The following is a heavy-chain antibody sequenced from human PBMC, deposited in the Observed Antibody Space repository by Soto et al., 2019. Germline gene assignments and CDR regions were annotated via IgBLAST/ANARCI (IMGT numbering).Heavy chain of an antibody. V-gene: IGHV3-15*01. CDR2: IKSKTDGGTT. Sequence: EVQLVESGGGLVKPGGSLRLSCAASGFTFSNAWMSWVRQAPGKGLEWVGRIKSKTDGGTTDYAAPVKGRFTISRDDSKNTLYLQMNSLKIEDTAVYYCTTGSSSVPTGYWGEGTLVTVSS. CDR1: GFTFSNAW. CDR3: TTGSSSVPTGY. J-gene: IGHJ4*02. D-gene: IGHD3-22*01.